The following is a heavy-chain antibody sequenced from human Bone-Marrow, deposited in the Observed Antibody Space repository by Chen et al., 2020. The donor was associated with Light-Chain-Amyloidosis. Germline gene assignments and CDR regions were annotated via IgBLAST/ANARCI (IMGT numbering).Heavy chain of an antibody. CDR1: GFSFSSYA. J-gene: IGHJ4*02. Sequence: QVQLVESGGGVAQPGRSLRLSCAASGFSFSSYAFHWVRQAPGKGLEWVALISYDGNNKHYADSVKGRFIISRDNSKNTLYLQMNSLRAGDTAVYHCTREGGSLYGDPGPDYWGQGTLVTVS. V-gene: IGHV3-30-3*01. CDR3: TREGGSLYGDPGPDY. CDR2: ISYDGNNK. D-gene: IGHD2-21*01.